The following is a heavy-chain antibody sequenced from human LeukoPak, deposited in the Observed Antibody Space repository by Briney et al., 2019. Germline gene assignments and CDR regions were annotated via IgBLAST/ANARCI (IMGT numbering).Heavy chain of an antibody. CDR2: INWNGGYT. D-gene: IGHD3-9*01. CDR3: ARGLRYVDWLLWDY. Sequence: PGGSLRLSCAAFGFTFDVYGMSWVRQTPGKGLELVSGINWNGGYTGYVGSVKGRFTISRDNAKKSLYLQRNSLRAEDTALYYCARGLRYVDWLLWDYWGQGTLVTVSS. V-gene: IGHV3-20*04. CDR1: GFTFDVYG. J-gene: IGHJ4*02.